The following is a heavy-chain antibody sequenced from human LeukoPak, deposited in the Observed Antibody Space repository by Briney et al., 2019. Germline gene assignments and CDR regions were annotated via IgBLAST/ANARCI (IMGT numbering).Heavy chain of an antibody. V-gene: IGHV4-4*07. Sequence: SETLALTCTVSGGSISTYYWSWIRQPAGKGLEWIGHIYASGSTNYNPSLKSRVTMSVDTSKNQFSLKLSSVTAADTAVYYCARTPYYGMDVWGQGTTVTVSS. CDR3: ARTPYYGMDV. CDR1: GGSISTYY. J-gene: IGHJ6*02. CDR2: IYASGST.